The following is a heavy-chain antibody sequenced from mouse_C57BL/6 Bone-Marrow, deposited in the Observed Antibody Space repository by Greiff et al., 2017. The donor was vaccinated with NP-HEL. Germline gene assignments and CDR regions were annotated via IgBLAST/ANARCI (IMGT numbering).Heavy chain of an antibody. Sequence: QVQLQQSGPELVKPGASVKISCTASGYAFSSSWMNWVKQRPGKGLEWIGRIYPGDGDTNYNGKLKGKATLTADKSSSTAYLQLSSLTSADSAVYFCARPYGSTFAYWGQGTLVTVSA. CDR3: ARPYGSTFAY. J-gene: IGHJ3*01. CDR2: IYPGDGDT. D-gene: IGHD1-1*01. CDR1: GYAFSSSW. V-gene: IGHV1-82*01.